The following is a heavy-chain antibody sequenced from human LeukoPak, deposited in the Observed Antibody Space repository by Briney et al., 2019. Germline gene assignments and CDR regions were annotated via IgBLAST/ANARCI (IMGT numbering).Heavy chain of an antibody. V-gene: IGHV1-2*02. Sequence: GASVKVSCKASGYTFTGYYMHWVRQAPGQGLEWMGWINPNSGGTNYAQKFQGRVTMTRDTSISTAYMELSRLRSDDTAVYYCARVTAGYGDAFDIWGQGTMVTVSS. D-gene: IGHD1-20*01. CDR3: ARVTAGYGDAFDI. CDR1: GYTFTGYY. CDR2: INPNSGGT. J-gene: IGHJ3*02.